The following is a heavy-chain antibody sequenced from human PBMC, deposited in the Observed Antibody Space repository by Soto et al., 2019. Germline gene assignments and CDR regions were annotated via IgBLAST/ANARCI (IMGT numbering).Heavy chain of an antibody. D-gene: IGHD6-19*01. J-gene: IGHJ4*02. CDR3: AMLRSIAVAGSQN. V-gene: IGHV1-69*02. Sequence: QVQLVQSGAEVKKPGSSVKVSCKASGGTFSSYTISWVRQAPGQGLEWMGRIIPILGIANYAQKFQGRVTITADKSTSTAYMELSSLRSEDTAVYYCAMLRSIAVAGSQNWGQGTLVTVSS. CDR2: IIPILGIA. CDR1: GGTFSSYT.